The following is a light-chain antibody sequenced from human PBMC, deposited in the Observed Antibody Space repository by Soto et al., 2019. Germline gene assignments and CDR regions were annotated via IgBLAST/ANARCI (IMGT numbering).Light chain of an antibody. Sequence: AILMTQSPSSFSASTGDRVTITCRASQGISSYLAWYQQKPGKAPKLLIYAASTLQSGVPSRFSGSGSGTDFTLTISSLQPEDVATYYCQKYNIAPWTFGQGTKVDI. V-gene: IGKV1-8*01. CDR2: AAS. CDR3: QKYNIAPWT. J-gene: IGKJ1*01. CDR1: QGISSY.